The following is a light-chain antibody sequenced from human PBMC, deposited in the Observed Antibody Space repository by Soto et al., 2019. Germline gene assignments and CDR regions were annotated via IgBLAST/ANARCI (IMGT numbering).Light chain of an antibody. Sequence: VIWMTQSPSLLSASTGDRVTISCRMSQGIIIDLAWYKQKPGKAPKLLIYAASTLQSGVPSRFSGSGSRTDFTLTISCLQSEDFATYYCQQYYSFPRTFGQGTKLEIK. CDR3: QQYYSFPRT. J-gene: IGKJ2*02. CDR2: AAS. CDR1: QGIIID. V-gene: IGKV1D-8*01.